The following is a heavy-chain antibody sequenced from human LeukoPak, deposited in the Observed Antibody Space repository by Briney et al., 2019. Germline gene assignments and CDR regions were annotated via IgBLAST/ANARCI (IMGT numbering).Heavy chain of an antibody. V-gene: IGHV4-59*01. Sequence: SETLSLTCSVSGDSITGYSWSWIRQTPGKGLEWIGYIYYNGDTHYNPSLNSRLSMSVDTPNNQFSLNLRSVTAADTAVYYCVRGPYGASISNWFDPWGQGLLVTVSS. CDR2: IYYNGDT. J-gene: IGHJ5*02. CDR1: GDSITGYS. CDR3: VRGPYGASISNWFDP. D-gene: IGHD4/OR15-4a*01.